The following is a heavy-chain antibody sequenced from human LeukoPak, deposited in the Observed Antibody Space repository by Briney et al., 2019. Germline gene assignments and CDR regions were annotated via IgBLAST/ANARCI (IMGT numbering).Heavy chain of an antibody. CDR3: AKGPYYYDSSGYAN. J-gene: IGHJ4*02. D-gene: IGHD3-22*01. CDR2: IWYDGSNK. CDR1: GFTFSSYG. V-gene: IGHV3-33*06. Sequence: GRSLRLSCAASGFTFSSYGMHWVRQAPGKGLEWVAVIWYDGSNKYYADSVKGRFTISRDNSKNTLYLQMNSLRAEDTAVYYCAKGPYYYDSSGYANWGQGTLVTVSS.